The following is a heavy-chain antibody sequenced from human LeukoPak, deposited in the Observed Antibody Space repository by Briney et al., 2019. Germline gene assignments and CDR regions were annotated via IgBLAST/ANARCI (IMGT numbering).Heavy chain of an antibody. CDR2: MWFDGSYK. Sequence: GGSLRLSCAASGFTFSNYGMHLVRQAPGKGLEGVAVMWFDGSYKYYADSVKGRFTISRDNSKNTLYLQMNSLSAEDTAVYYCARGKEQQLYAFDIWGQGTMVTVSS. D-gene: IGHD6-13*01. CDR3: ARGKEQQLYAFDI. J-gene: IGHJ3*02. CDR1: GFTFSNYG. V-gene: IGHV3-33*01.